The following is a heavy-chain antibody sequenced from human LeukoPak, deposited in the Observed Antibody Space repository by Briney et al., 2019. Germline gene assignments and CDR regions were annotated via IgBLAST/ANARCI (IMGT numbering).Heavy chain of an antibody. CDR3: ARDPHRYGGNAHFDY. V-gene: IGHV1-18*01. CDR2: ISAYNGNT. Sequence: ASLKDSCKASGYTFTNYGISWVRQAPGQGLEWMGWISAYNGNTNYAQKLQGRVTMTTDTSTSTAYMELRSLRSDDTAVYYCARDPHRYGGNAHFDYWGQGTLVTVSS. J-gene: IGHJ4*02. D-gene: IGHD4-23*01. CDR1: GYTFTNYG.